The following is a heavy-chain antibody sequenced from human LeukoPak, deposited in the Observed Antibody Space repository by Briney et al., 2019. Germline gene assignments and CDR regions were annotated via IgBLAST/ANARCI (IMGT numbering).Heavy chain of an antibody. V-gene: IGHV4-30-4*01. J-gene: IGHJ6*02. CDR1: GGSISSGDYY. D-gene: IGHD6-19*01. CDR3: ASQGGSDSPYYYYGMDV. CDR2: IYYSGST. Sequence: SETLSLTCTVSGGSISSGDYYWSWLRQPPGKGLEWIGYIYYSGSTYYNPSLKSRVTISVDTSKNQFSLKLSSVTAADTAVYYCASQGGSDSPYYYYGMDVWGQGTTVTVSS.